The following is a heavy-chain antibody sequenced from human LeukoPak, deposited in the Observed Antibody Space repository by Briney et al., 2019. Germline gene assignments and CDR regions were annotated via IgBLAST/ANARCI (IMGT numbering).Heavy chain of an antibody. CDR1: GGSFSGYY. CDR2: INHSGST. J-gene: IGHJ4*02. CDR3: ARGKRSGQWLAFYDY. Sequence: SETLSLTCAVYGGSFSGYYWGWIRQPPGKGLEWIGEINHSGSTNYNPSLKSRVTISVDTSKNQLSLKLSSVTAADTAVYYCARGKRSGQWLAFYDYWGQGTLVTVSS. D-gene: IGHD6-19*01. V-gene: IGHV4-34*01.